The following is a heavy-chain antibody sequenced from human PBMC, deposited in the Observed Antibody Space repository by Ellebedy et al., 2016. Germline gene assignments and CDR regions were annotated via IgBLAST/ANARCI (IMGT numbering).Heavy chain of an antibody. CDR1: GFTFSSYG. Sequence: GGSLRLXCAASGFTFSSYGMHWVRQAPGKGLEWVAVISYDGSNKYYADSVKGRFTISRDNSKNTLYLQMNSLRAEDTAVYYCAKDIQYYDFWTLVVGGGQNPNYYYYGMDVWGQGTTVTVSS. CDR3: AKDIQYYDFWTLVVGGGQNPNYYYYGMDV. CDR2: ISYDGSNK. V-gene: IGHV3-30*18. D-gene: IGHD3-3*01. J-gene: IGHJ6*02.